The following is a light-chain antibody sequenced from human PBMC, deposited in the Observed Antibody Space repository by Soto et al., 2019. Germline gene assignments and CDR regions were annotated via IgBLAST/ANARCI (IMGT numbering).Light chain of an antibody. CDR2: KAS. V-gene: IGKV1-5*03. CDR1: QTISSW. CDR3: QQYDSYPWT. Sequence: DIQMTQSPSTLSASVGDRVTITCRASQTISSWLAWYQQKPGKAPKLLIFKASSLQTGVPSKFSGSGSGTEFTLTISSLQPDDFATYYRQQYDSYPWTFGQWSKVDIK. J-gene: IGKJ1*01.